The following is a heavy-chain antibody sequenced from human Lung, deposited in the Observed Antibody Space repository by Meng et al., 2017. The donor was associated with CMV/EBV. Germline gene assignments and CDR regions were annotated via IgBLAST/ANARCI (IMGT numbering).Heavy chain of an antibody. D-gene: IGHD2-21*01. V-gene: IGHV3-21*01. CDR3: ATDKGEGFDP. J-gene: IGHJ5*02. CDR2: ISSGSTSI. CDR1: GFTLSDSN. Sequence: EGQLVRCGGGMVKPGGSLCLSCAVSGFTLSDSNMNWVRQAPGKGLEWVSSISSGSTSIYYADSVKGRFTISRDNAKNSLYLQMNRRRAEDTALYYCATDKGEGFDPWGQGTLVTVSS.